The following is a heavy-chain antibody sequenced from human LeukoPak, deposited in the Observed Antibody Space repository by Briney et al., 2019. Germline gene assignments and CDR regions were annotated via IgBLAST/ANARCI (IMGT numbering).Heavy chain of an antibody. D-gene: IGHD2-2*01. CDR3: ARDIVVVPAAILGGTFDP. CDR2: INHSGST. CDR1: GGSFSGYY. Sequence: SETLSLTCAVYGGSFSGYYWSWIRQPPGKGLQWIGEINHSGSTNYNPSLKSRVTISVDTSKNQFSLKLSSVTAADTAVYYCARDIVVVPAAILGGTFDPWGQGTLVTVSS. J-gene: IGHJ5*02. V-gene: IGHV4-34*01.